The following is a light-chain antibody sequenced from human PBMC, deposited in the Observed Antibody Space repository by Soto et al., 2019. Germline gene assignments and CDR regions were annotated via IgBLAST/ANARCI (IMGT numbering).Light chain of an antibody. J-gene: IGKJ1*01. V-gene: IGKV1-5*01. CDR2: DAS. CDR3: QQYDSYST. CDR1: QSISIW. Sequence: EIEMTQSPSTLSASVGDRVTITCRASQSISIWLAWYQQKPGKAPKLLIYDASSLASGVPSRFSGSGSGTEFTLTISSLQPDDFATYYCQQYDSYSTFGPGTKVDI.